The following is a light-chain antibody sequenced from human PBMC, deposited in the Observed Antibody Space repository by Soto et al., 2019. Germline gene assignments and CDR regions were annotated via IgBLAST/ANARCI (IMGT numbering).Light chain of an antibody. J-gene: IGKJ1*01. Sequence: VMTQSPATLSVSPGESATLSWRASQSISNNLAWYQRKPGQAPRLLMYDASTRATGIPDRFSGSGSGAEFTLTISSLQSEDLAVYYCQQYNNWPRTFGQGTKV. CDR1: QSISNN. V-gene: IGKV3-15*01. CDR3: QQYNNWPRT. CDR2: DAS.